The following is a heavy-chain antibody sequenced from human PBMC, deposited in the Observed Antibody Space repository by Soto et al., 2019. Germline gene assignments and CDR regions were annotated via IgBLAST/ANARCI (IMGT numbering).Heavy chain of an antibody. CDR2: IYYSGST. CDR1: GGSISSYY. V-gene: IGHV4-59*01. J-gene: IGHJ6*02. CDR3: ARDRTYYYGSGSWPFDYYYGMDV. Sequence: SETLSLTCTVSGGSISSYYWSWIRQPPGNGLEWIGYIYYSGSTNYNPSLKSRVTISVDTSKNQFSLKLSSVTAADTAVYYCARDRTYYYGSGSWPFDYYYGMDVWGQGTTVTVSS. D-gene: IGHD3-10*01.